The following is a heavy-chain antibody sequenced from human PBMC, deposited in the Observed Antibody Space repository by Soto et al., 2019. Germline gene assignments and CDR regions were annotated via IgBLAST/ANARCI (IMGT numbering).Heavy chain of an antibody. CDR2: INAGNGNT. CDR3: ARFTDYYYMDV. CDR1: GYTFTSYA. Sequence: QVQLVQSGAEVKKPGASVKVSCKASGYTFTSYAMHWVRQAPGQRLEWMGWINAGNGNTKYSQKFQGRVTITRDTAASTAYMELSSLRSEDTAVYYCARFTDYYYMDVWGKGTTVTVSS. J-gene: IGHJ6*03. V-gene: IGHV1-3*01.